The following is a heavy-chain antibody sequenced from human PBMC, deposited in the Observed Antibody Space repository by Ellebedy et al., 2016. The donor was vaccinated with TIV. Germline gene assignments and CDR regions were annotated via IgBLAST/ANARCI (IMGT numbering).Heavy chain of an antibody. J-gene: IGHJ4*02. Sequence: ASVKVSCKASGYPFTKYYFHWIRQAPGQGLEWMGVLDARVGSTTYAETLQGRITMTRDTSTRTVYMELSSLRSEDTAIYYCASVPSAGADFWGQGTLVTVS. CDR1: GYPFTKYY. D-gene: IGHD3-10*01. CDR3: ASVPSAGADF. CDR2: LDARVGST. V-gene: IGHV1-46*01.